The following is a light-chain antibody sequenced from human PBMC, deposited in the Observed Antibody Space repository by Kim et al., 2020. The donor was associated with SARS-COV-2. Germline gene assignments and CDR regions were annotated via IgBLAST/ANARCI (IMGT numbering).Light chain of an antibody. J-gene: IGLJ2*01. CDR1: NIGSKS. CDR2: YDS. CDR3: QVWDTSSDPHVV. Sequence: SYELTPPPSVSAAPGKTASITCGGNNIGSKSVQWYQQKPGQAPVLVIYYDSVRPSGIPERFSGSNSGNTATLTISRVEAGDEADYYCQVWDTSSDPHVVFGGGTQLTVL. V-gene: IGLV3-21*04.